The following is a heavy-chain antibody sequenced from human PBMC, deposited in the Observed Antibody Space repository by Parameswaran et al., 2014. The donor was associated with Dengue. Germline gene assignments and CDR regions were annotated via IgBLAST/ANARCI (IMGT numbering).Heavy chain of an antibody. J-gene: IGHJ6*02. V-gene: IGHV1-18*01. Sequence: WVRQAPGQGLEWMGWISAYNGNTNYAQKLQGRVTMTTDTSTSTAYMELRRLRSDDTAVYYCARKDRYDLGDVWGQGTTVTVSS. CDR3: ARKDRYDLGDV. D-gene: IGHD3-3*01. CDR2: ISAYNGNT.